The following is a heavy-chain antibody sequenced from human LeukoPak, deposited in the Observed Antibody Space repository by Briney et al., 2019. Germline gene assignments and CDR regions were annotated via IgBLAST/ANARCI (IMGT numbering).Heavy chain of an antibody. D-gene: IGHD6-13*01. CDR3: ARSSSSWPYYYYYMDV. Sequence: ASVKVSCKASGGTFSSYAISWVRQAPGQGLEWMGGIIPIFGTANYAQKFQGRVTITADKSTSTAYMELSSLRSEDTAVYYCARSSSSWPYYYYYMDVWGKGTTVTVSS. J-gene: IGHJ6*03. CDR1: GGTFSSYA. V-gene: IGHV1-69*06. CDR2: IIPIFGTA.